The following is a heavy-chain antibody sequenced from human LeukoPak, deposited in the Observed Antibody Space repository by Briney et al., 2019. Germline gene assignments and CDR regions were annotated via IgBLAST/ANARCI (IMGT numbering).Heavy chain of an antibody. CDR2: ISGSGGST. V-gene: IGHV3-23*01. J-gene: IGHJ4*02. D-gene: IGHD5-24*01. Sequence: GGSLRLSCAASGFTFSSYAMSWVRQAPGKGLEWVSAISGSGGSTYYADSVKGRFTISRDNSKNTLYLQMNSLRAEDTAVYYCAKTEIAETATISFPYWGQGTLVTVSS. CDR1: GFTFSSYA. CDR3: AKTEIAETATISFPY.